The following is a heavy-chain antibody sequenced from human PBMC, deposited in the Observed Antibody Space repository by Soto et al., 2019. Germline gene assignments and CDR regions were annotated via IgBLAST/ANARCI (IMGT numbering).Heavy chain of an antibody. D-gene: IGHD1-1*01. J-gene: IGHJ6*02. V-gene: IGHV3-23*01. CDR1: GFSFSGFTFSSYA. CDR2: ISGTGVST. Sequence: GGSLRLSCAASGFSFSGFTFSSYAMTWVRQAPGKGLEWVSTISGTGVSTYYADSVKGRFTISRDNSKDTLYMRMNSLRAEDTAVYFCAKGGRPPREPFMDVWGQGTTVTV. CDR3: AKGGRPPREPFMDV.